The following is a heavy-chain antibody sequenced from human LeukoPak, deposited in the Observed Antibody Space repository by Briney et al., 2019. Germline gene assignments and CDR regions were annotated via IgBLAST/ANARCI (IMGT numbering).Heavy chain of an antibody. V-gene: IGHV5-51*01. Sequence: GESLKISCKGSGYSFTIYWIGWVRQMPGKGLEWMGIIYPGDSDTRYSPSFQGQVTISADKSISTAYLQWSSLKASDTAMYYCARHSEGYCSGGSCPTDAFDIWGQGTMVTVSS. J-gene: IGHJ3*02. CDR2: IYPGDSDT. CDR3: ARHSEGYCSGGSCPTDAFDI. D-gene: IGHD2-15*01. CDR1: GYSFTIYW.